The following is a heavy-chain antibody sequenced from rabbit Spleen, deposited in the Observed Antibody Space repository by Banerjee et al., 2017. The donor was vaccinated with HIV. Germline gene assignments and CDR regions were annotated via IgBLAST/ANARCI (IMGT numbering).Heavy chain of an antibody. CDR3: VREVAGKFGL. CDR1: GFEFSNYG. J-gene: IGHJ3*01. Sequence: QEQLVESGGGLVQPGGSLKLSCKASGFEFSNYGMSWVRQAPGKGLEWIGYIDPIFGRTYYASWVNGRFTISSHNAQNTLYLQLNSLTAADTATYFCVREVAGKFGLWGQGTLVTVS. CDR2: IDPIFGRT. D-gene: IGHD4-1*01. V-gene: IGHV1S47*01.